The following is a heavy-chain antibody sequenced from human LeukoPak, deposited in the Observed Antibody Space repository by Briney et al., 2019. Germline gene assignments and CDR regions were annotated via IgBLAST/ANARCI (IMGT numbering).Heavy chain of an antibody. Sequence: GGSLRLSCAASGFTFSSYEMNWVRQAPGKGLEWVASIKQDGSEKYYVDSVRGRFSISRDNAKNSLYLQMNSLRAEDTAVYYCARGTNAAFDIWGQGTMVTVSS. CDR3: ARGTNAAFDI. J-gene: IGHJ3*02. V-gene: IGHV3-7*04. CDR2: IKQDGSEK. CDR1: GFTFSSYE. D-gene: IGHD1/OR15-1a*01.